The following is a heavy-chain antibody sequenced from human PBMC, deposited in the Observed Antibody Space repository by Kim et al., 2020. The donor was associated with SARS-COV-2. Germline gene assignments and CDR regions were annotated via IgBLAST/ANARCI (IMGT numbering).Heavy chain of an antibody. V-gene: IGHV3-33*01. D-gene: IGHD3-16*01. J-gene: IGHJ4*02. CDR3: ARDLICDY. Sequence: GSNKYYADSVKGRFTISRDNSKNTLYLQMNSLRAEDTAVYYCARDLICDYWGQGTLVTVSS. CDR2: GSNK.